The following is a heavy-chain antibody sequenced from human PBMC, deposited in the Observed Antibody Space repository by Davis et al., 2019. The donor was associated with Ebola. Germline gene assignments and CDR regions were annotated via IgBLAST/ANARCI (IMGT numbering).Heavy chain of an antibody. CDR1: GFTVSSNY. J-gene: IGHJ4*02. Sequence: GESLKISCAASGFTVSSNYMSWVRQAPGKGLEWVSVIYSGGSTYYADSVKGRFTISRDNSKNTLYLQMNSLRAEDTAVYYCARDRGNNWNDRRFDYWGQGTLVTVSS. CDR2: IYSGGST. V-gene: IGHV3-66*01. CDR3: ARDRGNNWNDRRFDY. D-gene: IGHD1-20*01.